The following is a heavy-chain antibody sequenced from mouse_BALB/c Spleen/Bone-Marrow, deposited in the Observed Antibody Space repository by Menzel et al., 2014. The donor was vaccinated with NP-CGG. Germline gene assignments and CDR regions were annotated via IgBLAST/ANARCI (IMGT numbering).Heavy chain of an antibody. CDR1: GFSLTGFG. CDR3: AREKYGNYYAMDY. J-gene: IGHJ4*01. V-gene: IGHV2-6-7*01. Sequence: QVQLQQPGPGLVSPSQSLSIPCTVSGFSLTGFGINWIRQPPGKGLEWLGMIWGDGTTDYNSALKSRLSINKDNSKSQVFLKMNSLQAGDTARYYCAREKYGNYYAMDYWGQGTSVTVSS. D-gene: IGHD2-10*02. CDR2: IWGDGTT.